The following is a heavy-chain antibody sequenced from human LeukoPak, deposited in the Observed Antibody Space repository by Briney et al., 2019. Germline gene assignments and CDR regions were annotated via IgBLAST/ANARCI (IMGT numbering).Heavy chain of an antibody. V-gene: IGHV3-30*02. CDR3: AKEGTASKASDLDY. Sequence: GGSLRLSCAASGYTFTDYGMHWVRQAPGKGLEWVTFIRYDGTIKYYSDSVKGRFAISRDNSQNTLFLQMNSLRPEDTAVYYRAKEGTASKASDLDYWGQGTLVTVSS. CDR2: IRYDGTIK. CDR1: GYTFTDYG. J-gene: IGHJ4*02. D-gene: IGHD1/OR15-1a*01.